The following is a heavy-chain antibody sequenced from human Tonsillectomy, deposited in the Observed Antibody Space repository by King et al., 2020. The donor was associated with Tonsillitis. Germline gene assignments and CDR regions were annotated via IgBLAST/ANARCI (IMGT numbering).Heavy chain of an antibody. D-gene: IGHD3-10*01. CDR3: VVFGGKWAY. CDR1: GFTFSDHD. Sequence: VQLVESGGGLVQPGGSLRLSCAASGFTFSDHDMDWVRQAPGKGLEWVGRIRSEPNSYTTKYAASVNGRFTISRDDSRNSLYLQLNSLKTEDTAVYFCVVFGGKWAYGGRETLVPVPS. CDR2: IRSEPNSYTT. V-gene: IGHV3-72*01. J-gene: IGHJ4*02.